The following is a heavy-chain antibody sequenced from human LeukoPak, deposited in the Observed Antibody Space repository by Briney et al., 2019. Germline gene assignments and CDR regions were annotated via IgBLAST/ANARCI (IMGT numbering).Heavy chain of an antibody. V-gene: IGHV3-20*04. CDR1: GFTFDDYG. CDR2: INWNRGST. D-gene: IGHD1-26*01. J-gene: IGHJ3*02. Sequence: GGSLRLSCAASGFTFDDYGMSWVRQAPGKGLEWVSGINWNRGSTAYADSVKGRFTISRDNAKNSLYLQMNSLRAEDTALYYCVRGVGASLVGALDMWGQGTMVTVSS. CDR3: VRGVGASLVGALDM.